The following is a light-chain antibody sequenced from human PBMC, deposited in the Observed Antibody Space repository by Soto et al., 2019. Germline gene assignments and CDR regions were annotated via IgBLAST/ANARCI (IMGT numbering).Light chain of an antibody. CDR3: QQRTLWPPLT. CDR1: QSVNSF. Sequence: EIVLTQSPATLSLSPGERATLSCRASQSVNSFLAWYQQKPGQAPRLLIYDASNRATGIPARFSGGGSGTDFTLVISSLEPEDAALYYCQQRTLWPPLTFGGGAKVEIK. V-gene: IGKV3-11*01. J-gene: IGKJ4*01. CDR2: DAS.